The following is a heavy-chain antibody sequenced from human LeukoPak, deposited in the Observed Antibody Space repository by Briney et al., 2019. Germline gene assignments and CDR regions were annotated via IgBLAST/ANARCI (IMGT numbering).Heavy chain of an antibody. V-gene: IGHV3-11*01. CDR2: ISSSGSTI. CDR1: GFTFSDYY. D-gene: IGHD3-22*01. Sequence: GGSLRLSCAASGFTFSDYYMTWIRPAPGKGLEWVSHISSSGSTIYYADSVKGRFTISRDNAKNSLYLQMNSLGAEDTAVYYCARGYDSSGYNWFDPWGQGTLVTVSS. CDR3: ARGYDSSGYNWFDP. J-gene: IGHJ5*02.